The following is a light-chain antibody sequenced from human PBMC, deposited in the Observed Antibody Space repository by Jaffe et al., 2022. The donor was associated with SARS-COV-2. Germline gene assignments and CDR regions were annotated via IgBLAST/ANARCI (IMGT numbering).Light chain of an antibody. Sequence: QSVLTQPPSASGTPGQRVTISCSGSSSNIGSNTVNWYQQLPGTAPKLLIYSNNQRPSGVPDRFSGSKSGTSASLAISGLQSEDEADYYCAAWDDSLPWGVFGGGTKLTVL. V-gene: IGLV1-44*01. CDR3: AAWDDSLPWGV. CDR1: SSNIGSNT. J-gene: IGLJ3*02. CDR2: SNN.